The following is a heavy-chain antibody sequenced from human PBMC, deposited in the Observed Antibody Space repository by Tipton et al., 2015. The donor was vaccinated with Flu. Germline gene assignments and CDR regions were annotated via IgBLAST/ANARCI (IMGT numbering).Heavy chain of an antibody. V-gene: IGHV4-4*07. CDR1: GGSISSYY. J-gene: IGHJ5*02. CDR2: IYTSGST. CDR3: ARAAYYDSSGYYSNWFDP. D-gene: IGHD3-22*01. Sequence: TLSLTCTVSGGSISSYYWSWIRQPAGKGLEWIGRIYTSGSTNYNPSLKSRVTMSVDTPKNQFSLKLSSVTAADTAVYYCARAAYYDSSGYYSNWFDPWGQGTLVTVSS.